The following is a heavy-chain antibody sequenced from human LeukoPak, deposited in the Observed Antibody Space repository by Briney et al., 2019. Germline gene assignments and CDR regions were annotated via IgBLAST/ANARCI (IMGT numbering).Heavy chain of an antibody. V-gene: IGHV3-30*18. CDR1: GFTFSSYG. CDR3: AKDAAYSSGTFDY. D-gene: IGHD6-19*01. Sequence: GGSLRLSCAASGFTFSSYGMHWVRQAPGKGLEWVAVISYDGSNKYYADSVKGRFTISRDNSKDTLYLQMNSLRAEDTAVYYCAKDAAYSSGTFDYWGQGTLVTVSS. J-gene: IGHJ4*02. CDR2: ISYDGSNK.